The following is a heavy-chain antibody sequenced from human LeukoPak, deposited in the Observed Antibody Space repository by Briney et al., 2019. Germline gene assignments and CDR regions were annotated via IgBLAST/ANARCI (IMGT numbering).Heavy chain of an antibody. J-gene: IGHJ4*02. CDR3: ARSASRYFDWFDY. V-gene: IGHV5-51*01. CDR1: GYSFTNYW. Sequence: GESLKISCKGSGYSFTNYWIGCVRQMPGKGLEWMVIIYPGDSDTRYIPSFQGQVTISADKSINTAYLHWSSLKASDTAIYYCARSASRYFDWFDYWGQGTLVTVSS. CDR2: IYPGDSDT. D-gene: IGHD3-9*01.